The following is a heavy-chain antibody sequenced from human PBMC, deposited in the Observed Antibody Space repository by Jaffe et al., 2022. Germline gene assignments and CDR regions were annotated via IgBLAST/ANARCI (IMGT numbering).Heavy chain of an antibody. CDR2: ISSSGSTI. Sequence: EVQLVESGGGLVQPGGSLRLSCAASGFTFSSYEMNWVRQAPGKGLEWVSYISSSGSTIYYADSVKGRFTISRDNAKNSLYLQMNSLRAEDTAVYYCARDGREYSYGYAFDYWGQGTLVTVSS. CDR3: ARDGREYSYGYAFDY. D-gene: IGHD5-18*01. J-gene: IGHJ4*02. CDR1: GFTFSSYE. V-gene: IGHV3-48*03.